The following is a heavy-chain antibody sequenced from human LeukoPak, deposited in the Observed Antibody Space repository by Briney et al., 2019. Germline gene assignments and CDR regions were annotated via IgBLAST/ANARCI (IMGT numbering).Heavy chain of an antibody. Sequence: PGRSLRLSCAASGCTFSSHGMHWVRQAPGKGLEWVAVISNDGTNKNYVDSVKGRFTISRDNSKNTLYLQMNSLRTEDTAVYYCAKGCSGSTTCYLIDYWGQGTLVTVSS. V-gene: IGHV3-30*18. D-gene: IGHD2-2*01. J-gene: IGHJ4*02. CDR1: GCTFSSHG. CDR3: AKGCSGSTTCYLIDY. CDR2: ISNDGTNK.